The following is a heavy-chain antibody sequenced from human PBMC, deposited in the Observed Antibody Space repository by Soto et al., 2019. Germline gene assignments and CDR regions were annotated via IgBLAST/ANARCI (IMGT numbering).Heavy chain of an antibody. D-gene: IGHD5-18*01. CDR1: GGSISSVGYY. V-gene: IGHV4-31*03. Sequence: SETLSLTCTVSGGSISSVGYYWSWIRQDPGKGLEWIGYIYYSGSAYYNPSLKSRLTISVDTSKNQFSLKLSSVTAADTAVYYCARDLGYTYGFIDFWGQGTTVTVSS. J-gene: IGHJ6*02. CDR3: ARDLGYTYGFIDF. CDR2: IYYSGSA.